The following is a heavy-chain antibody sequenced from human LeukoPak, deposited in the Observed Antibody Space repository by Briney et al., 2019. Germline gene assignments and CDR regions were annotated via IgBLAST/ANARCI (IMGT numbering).Heavy chain of an antibody. V-gene: IGHV3-11*01. D-gene: IGHD3-10*01. CDR3: ASVLWFGGIFFDY. CDR1: GITFGDYY. CDR2: ISSSGSMI. Sequence: PGGSLRLSCAASGITFGDYYMTWIRQAPGRGLEWVSYISSSGSMINYADSVKGRFTISRDNAKNSLYLQMNSLRVEDTAVYYCASVLWFGGIFFDYWGQGTLVTVSS. J-gene: IGHJ4*02.